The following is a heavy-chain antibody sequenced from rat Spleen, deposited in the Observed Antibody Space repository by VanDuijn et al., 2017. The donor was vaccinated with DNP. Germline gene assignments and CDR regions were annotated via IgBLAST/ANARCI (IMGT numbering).Heavy chain of an antibody. J-gene: IGHJ4*01. Sequence: EVQLVESGGDLVQPGRSLKVSCVVSGFTFNKYWMTWIRQVPGKGLEWVASITSGSGTTSYPDSVRGRFTISRDYARSTLYLQMDSLRSEDTATYYCTRIGDLHNGGDGDALDAWGQGTSVTVSS. CDR1: GFTFNKYW. CDR2: ITSGSGTT. CDR3: TRIGDLHNGGDGDALDA. D-gene: IGHD1-1*01. V-gene: IGHV5-31*01.